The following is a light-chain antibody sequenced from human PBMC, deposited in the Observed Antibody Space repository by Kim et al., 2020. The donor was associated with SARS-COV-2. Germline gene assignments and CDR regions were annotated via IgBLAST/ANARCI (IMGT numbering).Light chain of an antibody. CDR1: QTINNY. V-gene: IGKV1-39*01. CDR3: QQSYGART. Sequence: SASVGDRVSITCRASQTINNYLNWYQQKPGKAPKLLIYTASNLESGVPSRFSGSGSGTLFTLTISSLQLEEFATYYCQQSYGARTFGQGTKVDIK. J-gene: IGKJ1*01. CDR2: TAS.